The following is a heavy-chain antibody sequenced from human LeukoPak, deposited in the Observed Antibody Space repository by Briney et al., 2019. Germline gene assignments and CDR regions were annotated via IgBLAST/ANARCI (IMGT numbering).Heavy chain of an antibody. D-gene: IGHD2-15*01. CDR3: ARESRDCSGGSCYWYYYYYGMDV. CDR1: GFTFSSYG. CDR2: IWYDGSKK. J-gene: IGHJ6*02. V-gene: IGHV3-33*01. Sequence: GRSLRLSCAASGFTFSSYGMHRVRQAPGKGLEWVAVIWYDGSKKYYADSVKGRFTISRDNSKNTLYLQMNSLRAEDTAVYYCARESRDCSGGSCYWYYYYYGMDVWGQGTTVTVSS.